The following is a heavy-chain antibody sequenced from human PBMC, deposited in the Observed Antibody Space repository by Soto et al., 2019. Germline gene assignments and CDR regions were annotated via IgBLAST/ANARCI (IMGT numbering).Heavy chain of an antibody. CDR1: GGAIRDYC. J-gene: IGHJ6*03. D-gene: IGHD6-6*01. CDR2: IYYSGST. Sequence: TVSGGAIRDYCCRWLRQQQGKGLEWIGYIYYSGSTNYNPSLKSRVTISVDTSKNQFSLKLSSVTAADTAVYYCARVLAARPYYYYYYMDVWGKGTTVTVSS. CDR3: ARVLAARPYYYYYYMDV. V-gene: IGHV4-59*01.